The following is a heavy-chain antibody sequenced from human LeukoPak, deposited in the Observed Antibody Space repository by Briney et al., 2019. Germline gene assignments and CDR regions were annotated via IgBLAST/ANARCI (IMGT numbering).Heavy chain of an antibody. CDR1: GFTFSSYS. CDR3: ARGYSSSWYYFDY. J-gene: IGHJ4*02. Sequence: GGSLRLSCAASGFTFSSYSMNWVRQAPGKGLEWVSSISSSSSYIYYADSVKGRFTISRDNAKNSLYLQMNSLRAEDTAVYYCARGYSSSWYYFDYWGQGTLVTVSS. CDR2: ISSSSSYI. D-gene: IGHD6-13*01. V-gene: IGHV3-21*01.